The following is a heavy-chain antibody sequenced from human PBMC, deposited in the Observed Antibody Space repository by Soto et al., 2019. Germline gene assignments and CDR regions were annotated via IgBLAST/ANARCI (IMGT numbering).Heavy chain of an antibody. CDR3: ARGHHGNDY. V-gene: IGHV3-30-3*01. J-gene: IGHJ4*02. Sequence: QVHLVESGGGVVQPGRSLRLSCAASGFSFSSYAMHWLRQAPGEGLEWVAVISNDGSNKFFADSVKGRFFISRDNSNNTLFLEMDSLRPEDTAVYYCARGHHGNDYRGQGSLV. CDR1: GFSFSSYA. CDR2: ISNDGSNK. D-gene: IGHD2-15*01.